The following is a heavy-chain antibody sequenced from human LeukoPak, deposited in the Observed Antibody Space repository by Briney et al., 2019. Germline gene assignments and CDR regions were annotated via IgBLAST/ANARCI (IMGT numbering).Heavy chain of an antibody. CDR2: ISGSGRTI. Sequence: QPGGSLRLSCAASGFTFSSYEMNWVRQAPGKGLEWISCISGSGRTIYYADSVKGRFTISRDNAKNSLHLQMNSLRAEDTAVYYCARDGNYYFDFWGQGTLVTVSS. CDR1: GFTFSSYE. J-gene: IGHJ4*02. V-gene: IGHV3-48*03. D-gene: IGHD4-23*01. CDR3: ARDGNYYFDF.